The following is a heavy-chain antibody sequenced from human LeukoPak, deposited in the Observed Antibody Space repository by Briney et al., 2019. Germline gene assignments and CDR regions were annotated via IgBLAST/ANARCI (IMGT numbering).Heavy chain of an antibody. CDR3: AKEAPYYDSSGYYLDY. V-gene: IGHV3-23*01. CDR2: ISGSGGST. CDR1: GFTFSSYA. Sequence: GGSLRLSCAASGFTFSSYAMSWVRQAPGKGLEWVPAISGSGGSTYYADSVKGRFTISRDNSKNTLYLQMNSLRAEDTAVYYCAKEAPYYDSSGYYLDYWGRGTLVTVSS. D-gene: IGHD3-22*01. J-gene: IGHJ4*02.